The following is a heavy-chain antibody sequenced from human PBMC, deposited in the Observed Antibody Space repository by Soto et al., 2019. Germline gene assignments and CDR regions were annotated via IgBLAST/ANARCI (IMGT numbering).Heavy chain of an antibody. Sequence: GGSLRLFCTPSGIPLSNYEMKWVRQTPGKGLEWVSYISYTGSTIYYADSVRGRFTISRDNSKNSLYLQMNSLRAEYTAVYYCARGLRIYYDRSGLHYWG. CDR3: ARGLRIYYDRSGLHY. V-gene: IGHV3-48*03. D-gene: IGHD3-22*01. CDR1: GIPLSNYE. J-gene: IGHJ4*01. CDR2: ISYTGSTI.